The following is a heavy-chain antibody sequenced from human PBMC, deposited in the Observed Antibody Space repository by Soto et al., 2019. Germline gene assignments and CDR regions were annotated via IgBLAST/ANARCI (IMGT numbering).Heavy chain of an antibody. CDR1: GFTFSTYG. CDR3: AKRTTRDNYFDS. V-gene: IGHV3-23*01. CDR2: ISDTGGST. Sequence: EVQLLESGGGLVQPGGSLRLSCAASGFTFSTYGMSWVRQAPGRGLEWVSGISDTGGSTYYADSVKGRFTISRDNSENTLYVQMNSLRAEDTDVYYCAKRTTRDNYFDSWGQGTLVTVSS. D-gene: IGHD1-1*01. J-gene: IGHJ4*02.